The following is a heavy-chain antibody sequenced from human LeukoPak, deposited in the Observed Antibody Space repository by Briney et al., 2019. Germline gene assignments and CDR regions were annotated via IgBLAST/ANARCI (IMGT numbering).Heavy chain of an antibody. J-gene: IGHJ4*02. CDR1: GGSISSSSHY. CDR3: ASNSFDYYGSGSYSVDY. V-gene: IGHV4-39*07. D-gene: IGHD3-10*01. CDR2: IYYSGST. Sequence: SETLSLTCTVSGGSISSSSHYWGWIRQPPGKGLEWIGSIYYSGSTYYNPSLKSRVTISVDTSKDQFSLKLSSVTAADTAVYYCASNSFDYYGSGSYSVDYWGQGTLVTVSS.